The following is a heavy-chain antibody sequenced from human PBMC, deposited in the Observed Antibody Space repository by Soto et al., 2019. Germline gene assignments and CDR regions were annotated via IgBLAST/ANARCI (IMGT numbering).Heavy chain of an antibody. Sequence: PGGSLRLSCAASGFTFSSYAMSWVRQAPGKGLEWVSAISGSGGSTYYADSVKGRFTISRDNSKNTLYLQMNSLRAEDTAVYYCAKARAQYYDFWSGYPVDYWGRGTLVTSPQ. CDR1: GFTFSSYA. J-gene: IGHJ4*02. CDR3: AKARAQYYDFWSGYPVDY. V-gene: IGHV3-23*01. CDR2: ISGSGGST. D-gene: IGHD3-3*01.